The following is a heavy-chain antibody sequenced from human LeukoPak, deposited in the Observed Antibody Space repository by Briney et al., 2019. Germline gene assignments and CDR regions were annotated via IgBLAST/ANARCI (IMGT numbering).Heavy chain of an antibody. J-gene: IGHJ4*02. CDR2: LYHESERT. V-gene: IGHV1-2*02. D-gene: IGHD3-22*01. CDR1: GFPLTGSD. Sequence: ASVKVSCKASGFPLTGSDMHWVRQAPGQGLEWVGMLYHESERTTYGQNFQGRVTVTRDTSISTAYMELSRLRSDDTAVYYCARETPVYYYDSSGYSVGLDYWGQGTLVTVSS. CDR3: ARETPVYYYDSSGYSVGLDY.